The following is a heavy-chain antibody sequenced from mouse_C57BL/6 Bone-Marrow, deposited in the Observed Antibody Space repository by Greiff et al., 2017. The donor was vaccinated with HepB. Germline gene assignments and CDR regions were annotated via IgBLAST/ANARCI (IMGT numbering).Heavy chain of an antibody. CDR3: TRDYEPWFAY. D-gene: IGHD2-4*01. CDR2: IDPETGGT. CDR1: GYTFTDYE. Sequence: VKLVESGAELVRPGASVTLSCKASGYTFTDYEMHWVKQTPVHGLEWIGAIDPETGGTAYNQKFKGKAILTADKSSSTAYMELRSLTSEDSAVYYCTRDYEPWFAYWGQGTLVTVSA. V-gene: IGHV1-15*01. J-gene: IGHJ3*01.